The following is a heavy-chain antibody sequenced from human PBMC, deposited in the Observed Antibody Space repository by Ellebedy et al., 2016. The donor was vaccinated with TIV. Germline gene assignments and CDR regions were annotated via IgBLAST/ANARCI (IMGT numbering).Heavy chain of an antibody. V-gene: IGHV1-3*01. CDR3: ARGGVQCSGDFCNFFSGDT. J-gene: IGHJ5*02. Sequence: ASVKVSCKASGYAFTTYGVHWVRQAPGQRLEWMGWINPGNGDTRYSQKFQDRVTISRDTSASTAYMELSSLRPEDTAVYYCARGGVQCSGDFCNFFSGDTWGQGTLVTASS. D-gene: IGHD3-3*01. CDR2: INPGNGDT. CDR1: GYAFTTYG.